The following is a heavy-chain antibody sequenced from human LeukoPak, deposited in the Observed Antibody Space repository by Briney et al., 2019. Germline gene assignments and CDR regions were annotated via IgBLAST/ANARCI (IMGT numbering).Heavy chain of an antibody. D-gene: IGHD3-22*01. V-gene: IGHV3-30-3*01. CDR1: GFTFSSYA. J-gene: IGHJ4*02. CDR3: AHYYDSSGYLGY. Sequence: GRSLRLSCAASGFTFSSYAMHWVRQAPGKGLEWVAVISYDGSNKYYADSVKGRFSISRDNSKNTLYLQMNSLRAEDTAVYYCAHYYDSSGYLGYWGQGTLVTVSS. CDR2: ISYDGSNK.